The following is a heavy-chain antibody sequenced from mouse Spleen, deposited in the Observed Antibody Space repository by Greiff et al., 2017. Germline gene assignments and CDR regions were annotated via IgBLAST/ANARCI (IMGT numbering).Heavy chain of an antibody. V-gene: IGHV1-22*01. CDR2: INPNNGGT. CDR1: GYTFTDYN. CDR3: AEVYYGNWYFDV. J-gene: IGHJ1*03. D-gene: IGHD2-1*01. Sequence: VQLKESGPELVKPGASVKMSCKASGYTFTDYNMHWVKQSHGKSLEWIGYINPNNGGTSYNQKFKGKATLTVNKSSSTAYMELRSLTSEDSAVYYCAEVYYGNWYFDVWGTGTTVTVSS.